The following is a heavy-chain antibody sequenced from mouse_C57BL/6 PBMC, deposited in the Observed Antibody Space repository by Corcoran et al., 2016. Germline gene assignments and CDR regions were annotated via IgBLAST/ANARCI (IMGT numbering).Heavy chain of an antibody. Sequence: QVQLQQSGAELVKPGASVEISCKASGYAFSSYWMNWGKQRPGKGLEWIGQIYPGDGDTNYNGKFKGKATLTADKSSSTAYRQLSSLTAEDSAVYLCARSGYYGDYYAMDYWGEGTSVTVSS. CDR1: GYAFSSYW. CDR3: ARSGYYGDYYAMDY. J-gene: IGHJ4*01. V-gene: IGHV1-80*01. D-gene: IGHD1-1*01. CDR2: IYPGDGDT.